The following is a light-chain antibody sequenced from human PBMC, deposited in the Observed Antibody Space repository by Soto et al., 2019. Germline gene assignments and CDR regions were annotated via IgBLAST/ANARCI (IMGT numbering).Light chain of an antibody. Sequence: DIQMTQSPSSLSASVGDRVTITCRASQSISRWLAWYLKKPGKAPKLLIYDASSLESGVTSRFSGSGSGTEFTLTITRLQPDDVATYYCQQYNSYPWTFGQGTKV. J-gene: IGKJ1*01. V-gene: IGKV1-5*01. CDR2: DAS. CDR3: QQYNSYPWT. CDR1: QSISRW.